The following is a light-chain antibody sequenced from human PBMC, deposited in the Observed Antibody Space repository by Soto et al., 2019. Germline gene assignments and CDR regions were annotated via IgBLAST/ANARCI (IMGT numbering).Light chain of an antibody. Sequence: IHLTQSPSSLAASVGDRVTITCRASETAARYISWYQQRVGTAPELLIYTASRLQDGVSPRFSGRGSGTEFSLTISSLQPEDFAIYYCHQDYDVPYTCGKGTKVEI. CDR3: HQDYDVPYT. CDR1: ETAARY. CDR2: TAS. J-gene: IGKJ2*01. V-gene: IGKV1-39*01.